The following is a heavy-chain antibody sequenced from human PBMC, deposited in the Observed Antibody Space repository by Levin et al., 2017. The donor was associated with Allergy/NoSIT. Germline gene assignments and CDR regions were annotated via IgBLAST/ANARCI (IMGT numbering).Heavy chain of an antibody. J-gene: IGHJ4*02. D-gene: IGHD6-19*01. CDR2: IKEDESEK. Sequence: PGGSLRLSCVVSGFPFGNYWMSWVRQAPGKGLEWVANIKEDESEKYYVDSVKGRFTISRDNAKNSLYLQMNNLTAEDTAVYYCARDVRDSGWFRDFSNYWGQGTLVTVSS. V-gene: IGHV3-7*01. CDR1: GFPFGNYW. CDR3: ARDVRDSGWFRDFSNY.